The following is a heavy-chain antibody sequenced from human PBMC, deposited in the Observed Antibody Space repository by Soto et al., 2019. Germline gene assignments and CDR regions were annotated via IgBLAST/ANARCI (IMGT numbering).Heavy chain of an antibody. CDR1: GGCISSSSYY. CDR3: AKHPLLHCFDT. J-gene: IGHJ5*02. Sequence: SETLSLPRTVSGGCISSSSYYWGWIRQPPGKGLEWIGSIYYSGSTYYNPSLKSRVTISVDTSKNQFSLKLSSVTAADTALYYCAKHPLLHCFDTCGQGTLVTVS. CDR2: IYYSGST. V-gene: IGHV4-39*01.